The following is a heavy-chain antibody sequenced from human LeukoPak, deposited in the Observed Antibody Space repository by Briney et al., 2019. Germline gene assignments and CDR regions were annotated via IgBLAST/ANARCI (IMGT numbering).Heavy chain of an antibody. CDR2: ISAYNVNT. CDR1: GYTFSSYG. CDR3: ARAGHYDYVWGSYRFVGAFDI. Sequence: ASVKVSCKASGYTFSSYGISWVRQAAGQGLEWMGWISAYNVNTNYAQKLQGRVTMTTDTSTSTAYMELRSLRSDDTAVYYCARAGHYDYVWGSYRFVGAFDIWGQGTMVTVSS. V-gene: IGHV1-18*01. D-gene: IGHD3-16*02. J-gene: IGHJ3*02.